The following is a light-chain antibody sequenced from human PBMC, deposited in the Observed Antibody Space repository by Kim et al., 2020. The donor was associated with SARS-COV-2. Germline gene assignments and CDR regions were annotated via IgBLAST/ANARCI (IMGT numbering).Light chain of an antibody. CDR3: RQYNSHSPSWK. Sequence: GDRVTMTCRASQSIRSWLAWYQQKPERAPKVLKYDAYSLESGVPSRFSGSGSGTEFTLTISSLQPDDFATYYCRQYNSHSPSWKFGQGTKVDIK. CDR1: QSIRSW. CDR2: DAY. J-gene: IGKJ1*01. V-gene: IGKV1-5*01.